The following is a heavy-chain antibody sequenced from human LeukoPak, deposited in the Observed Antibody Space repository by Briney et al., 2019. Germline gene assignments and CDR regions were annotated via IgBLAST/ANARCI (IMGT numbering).Heavy chain of an antibody. V-gene: IGHV2-70*13. J-gene: IGHJ4*02. CDR3: TRTYSGSYPVHY. Sequence: SGPALVKPTQTLTLTCTFSGFSLSTSGMCVSWIRQPPGKALEWLALIDWDADTYYSTSLKTRLTISKDTSKNQEVLTMTNMDPVDTATYYCTRTYSGSYPVHYWGQGTLVTVSS. D-gene: IGHD1-26*01. CDR2: IDWDADT. CDR1: GFSLSTSGMC.